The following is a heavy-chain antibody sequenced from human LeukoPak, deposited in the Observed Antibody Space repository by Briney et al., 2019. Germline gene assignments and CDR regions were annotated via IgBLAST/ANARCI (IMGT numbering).Heavy chain of an antibody. D-gene: IGHD5-24*01. J-gene: IGHJ4*02. CDR2: ISSSSSYT. V-gene: IGHV3-11*06. CDR3: ARGRRDGYNFDY. Sequence: GGSLRLSCAASGFTFSDYYMSWIRQAPGKGLEWVSYISSSSSYTNYADSVKGRFTISRDNAKNSLYLQMNSPRAEDTAVYYCARGRRDGYNFDYWGQGTLVTVSS. CDR1: GFTFSDYY.